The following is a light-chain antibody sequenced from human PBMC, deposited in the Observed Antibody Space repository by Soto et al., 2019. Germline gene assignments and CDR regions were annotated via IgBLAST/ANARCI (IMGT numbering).Light chain of an antibody. Sequence: EVVMMQSPATLSVSPGERATLSCRASQSVSSNLSWYQQRPGQAPRLLISGASTRATGVPARFSGSGSGTEFTLTISSLQSEDFSVYYCQQYDNWPPYTFGQGTKLEIK. V-gene: IGKV3-15*01. CDR3: QQYDNWPPYT. CDR1: QSVSSN. J-gene: IGKJ2*01. CDR2: GAS.